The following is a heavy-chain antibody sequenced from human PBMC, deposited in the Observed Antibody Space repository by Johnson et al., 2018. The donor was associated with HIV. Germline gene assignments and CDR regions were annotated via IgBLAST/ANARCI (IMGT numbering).Heavy chain of an antibody. CDR2: ISWDGGST. J-gene: IGHJ3*02. V-gene: IGHV3-43D*03. CDR3: AKDTRMTTVTPGALNI. D-gene: IGHD4-11*01. Sequence: VYLVESGGGVVRPGGSLRLSCAASGFTFDDYGMSWVRQAPGKGLEWVSVISWDGGSTYYADSVKGRFTISRDNSKNSLYLQMNSLRVEDTALYYCAKDTRMTTVTPGALNIWGQGTMVTVSS. CDR1: GFTFDDYG.